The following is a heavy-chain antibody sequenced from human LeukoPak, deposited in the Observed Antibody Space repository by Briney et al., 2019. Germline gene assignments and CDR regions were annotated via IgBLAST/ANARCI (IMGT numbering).Heavy chain of an antibody. CDR3: AKWPEGAMDYFDY. Sequence: GGSLRLSCAASGFNFRNYAMTWVRQAPGKGLEWVSAISSSGGSTYYTDSVKGRFTVSRDNSKNTVFLQMDSLRDADTAVYYCAKWPEGAMDYFDYWGQGTLVTVSS. CDR2: ISSSGGST. D-gene: IGHD3-16*01. CDR1: GFNFRNYA. V-gene: IGHV3-23*01. J-gene: IGHJ4*02.